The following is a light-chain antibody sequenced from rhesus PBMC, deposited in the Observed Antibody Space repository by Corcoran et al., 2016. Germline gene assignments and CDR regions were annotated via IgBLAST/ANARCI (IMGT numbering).Light chain of an antibody. CDR3: QQFNSVPWT. CDR2: KAS. J-gene: IGKJ1*01. V-gene: IGKV1-21*01. CDR1: QGISNW. Sequence: DIQMTQSPSSLSASVGDTVTITCRASQGISNWLAWYQQKPGKAPKVLIYKASSLQSGVPSRFSGSGPGTDCTLTISSLQPEDFGIYFCQQFNSVPWTFGQGTKVEIK.